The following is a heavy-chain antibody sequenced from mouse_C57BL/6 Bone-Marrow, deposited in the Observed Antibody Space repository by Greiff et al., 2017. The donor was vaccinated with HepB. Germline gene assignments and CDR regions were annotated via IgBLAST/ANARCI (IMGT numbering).Heavy chain of an antibody. CDR1: GFTFSSYA. J-gene: IGHJ2*01. CDR3: ARVELRYYFDY. D-gene: IGHD1-1*01. V-gene: IGHV5-4*03. CDR2: ISDGGSYT. Sequence: EVKLVESGGGLVKPGGSLKLSCAASGFTFSSYAMSWVRQTPEKRLEWVATISDGGSYTYYPDNVKGRFTISRDNAKNNLYLQMSHLKSEDTAMYYCARVELRYYFDYWGQGTTLTVSS.